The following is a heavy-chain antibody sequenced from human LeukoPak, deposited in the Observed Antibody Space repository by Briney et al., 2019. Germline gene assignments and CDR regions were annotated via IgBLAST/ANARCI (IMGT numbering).Heavy chain of an antibody. J-gene: IGHJ4*02. CDR1: GGPFSGYF. CDR2: IHNSGTT. V-gene: IGHV4-34*01. CDR3: ARRYYYNLGSFPFDF. Sequence: SSETLSLTCAVSGGPFSGYFWSWIRQSSGKGLEWIGEIHNSGTTNYNPSLNSRVTISEDTSKNQFYLNLSSVTAADTAVYYCARRYYYNLGSFPFDFWGQGTLVTVSS. D-gene: IGHD3-10*01.